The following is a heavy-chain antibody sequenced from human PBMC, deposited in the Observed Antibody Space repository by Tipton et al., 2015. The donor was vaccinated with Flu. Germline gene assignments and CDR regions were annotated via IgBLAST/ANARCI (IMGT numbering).Heavy chain of an antibody. D-gene: IGHD4-23*01. CDR3: ARGTTTVAD. CDR1: GGSFSGYY. CDR2: INHSGST. V-gene: IGHV4-34*01. Sequence: LRLSCAVYGGSFSGYYWSWIRQPPGKGLEWIGEINHSGSTNYNPSLKSRVTISVDTSKNQSSLKLSSVTAADTAVYYCARGTTTVADWGQGTLVTVSS. J-gene: IGHJ4*02.